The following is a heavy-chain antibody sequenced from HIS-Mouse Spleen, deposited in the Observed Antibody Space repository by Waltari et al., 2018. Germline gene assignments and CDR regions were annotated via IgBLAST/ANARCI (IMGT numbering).Heavy chain of an antibody. J-gene: IGHJ4*02. Sequence: QVQLVQSGAEVKKPGASVKVSCKASGYTFTSYDLNWVRQATGQGLEWMGWMNPNSGNTGYAQKFQGRVTMTRNASISTAYMELSSLRSEDTAVYYCARGHDYSNYFDYWGQGTLVTVSS. D-gene: IGHD4-4*01. CDR1: GYTFTSYD. CDR2: MNPNSGNT. CDR3: ARGHDYSNYFDY. V-gene: IGHV1-8*01.